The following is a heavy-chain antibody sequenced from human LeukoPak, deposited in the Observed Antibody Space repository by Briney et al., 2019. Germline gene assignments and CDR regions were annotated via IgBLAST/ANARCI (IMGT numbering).Heavy chain of an antibody. D-gene: IGHD3-22*01. CDR1: GFTFSSYW. CDR3: AREGRKYDSSGYYSFDY. Sequence: PGGSLRLSCAASGFTFSSYWMRWVGQAPGKGLEWVANIKQDGSEKYYVDSVKGRFTISRDNAKNSLYLQMNSLRAEDTAVYYCAREGRKYDSSGYYSFDYWGQGTLVTVSS. CDR2: IKQDGSEK. J-gene: IGHJ4*02. V-gene: IGHV3-7*03.